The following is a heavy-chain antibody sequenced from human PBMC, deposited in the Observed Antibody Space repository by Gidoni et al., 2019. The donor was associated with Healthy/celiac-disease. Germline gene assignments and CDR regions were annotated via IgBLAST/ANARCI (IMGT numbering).Heavy chain of an antibody. CDR3: ARGTGYSSGWYFDY. J-gene: IGHJ4*02. D-gene: IGHD6-19*01. V-gene: IGHV4-39*01. CDR2: IYYSGST. CDR1: GGSISSSSYY. Sequence: QLQLQESGPGLVKPSETLSLNCTVSGGSISSSSYYWGWIRQPPGKGLEWIGSIYYSGSTYSNPSLKSRVTISVDTSKNQFSLKLSSVTAADTAVYYCARGTGYSSGWYFDYWGQGTLVTVSS.